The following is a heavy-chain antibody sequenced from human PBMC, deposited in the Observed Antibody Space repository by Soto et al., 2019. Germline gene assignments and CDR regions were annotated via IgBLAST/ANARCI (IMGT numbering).Heavy chain of an antibody. J-gene: IGHJ4*02. CDR1: GFTFSSYA. CDR3: AKGPHERRDGYNFGY. D-gene: IGHD5-12*01. CDR2: ISGSGGST. V-gene: IGHV3-23*01. Sequence: GGSLRLSCAASGFTFSSYAMSWVRQAPGKGLEWVSAISGSGGSTYYADSVKGRFTISRDNSKNTLYLQMNSLRAEDTAVYYCAKGPHERRDGYNFGYWGQGTLVTVSS.